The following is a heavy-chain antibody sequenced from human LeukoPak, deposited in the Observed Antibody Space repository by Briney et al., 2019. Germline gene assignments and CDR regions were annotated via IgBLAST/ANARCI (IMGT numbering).Heavy chain of an antibody. CDR3: ARDLYCSSTSCTRMPS. J-gene: IGHJ5*02. V-gene: IGHV1-69*04. D-gene: IGHD2-2*01. CDR1: GGTFSSYT. Sequence: SVKVSCKASGGTFSSYTISWVRQAPGQGLEWMGRIIPILGIANYAQKFQGRVTITADKSTSAAYMELSSLRSEDTAVYYCARDLYCSSTSCTRMPSWGQGTLVTVSS. CDR2: IIPILGIA.